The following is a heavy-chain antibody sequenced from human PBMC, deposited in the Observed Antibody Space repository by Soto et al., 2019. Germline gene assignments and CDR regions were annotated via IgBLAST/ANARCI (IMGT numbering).Heavy chain of an antibody. CDR1: GYTFTSYA. CDR3: ARGDYYDIHDY. CDR2: INAGNGNT. Sequence: QVQLVQSGAEVKKPGASVKVSCKASGYTFTSYAMHWVRKAPGQRLEWMGWINAGNGNTKYSQKFQGRVTITRDTSASTAYMEVSSLRSADTAVYYCARGDYYDIHDYWGQGTLCTVSS. J-gene: IGHJ4*02. V-gene: IGHV1-3*01. D-gene: IGHD3-22*01.